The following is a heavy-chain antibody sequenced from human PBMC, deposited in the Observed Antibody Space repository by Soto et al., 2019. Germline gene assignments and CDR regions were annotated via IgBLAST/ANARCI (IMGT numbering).Heavy chain of an antibody. CDR1: GFTFSSYG. CDR3: AKDRRSRPYHIAVAGTGRGFDY. D-gene: IGHD6-19*01. V-gene: IGHV3-30*18. CDR2: ISYDGSNK. Sequence: QVQLVESGGGVVQPGRSLRLSCAASGFTFSSYGMHWVRQAPGKGLEWVAVISYDGSNKYYADSVKGRFTISRENSKNTLYLQMNSLRAEDTAGYYCAKDRRSRPYHIAVAGTGRGFDYWGQGTLVTVSS. J-gene: IGHJ4*02.